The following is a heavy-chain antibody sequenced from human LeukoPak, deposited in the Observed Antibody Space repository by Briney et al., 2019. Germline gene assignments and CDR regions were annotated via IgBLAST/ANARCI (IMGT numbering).Heavy chain of an antibody. V-gene: IGHV3-48*01. J-gene: IGHJ5*02. D-gene: IGHD3-10*01. Sequence: TGGSLRLSCAASGFTFNSYSMNWVRQAPGKGLEWVSYISSDSNTIYYADSVKGRFTISRDNAKNSLYLQMNSLRAEDTAMYYCARDGWFGDYNWFDPWGQGTLVTVSS. CDR1: GFTFNSYS. CDR2: ISSDSNTI. CDR3: ARDGWFGDYNWFDP.